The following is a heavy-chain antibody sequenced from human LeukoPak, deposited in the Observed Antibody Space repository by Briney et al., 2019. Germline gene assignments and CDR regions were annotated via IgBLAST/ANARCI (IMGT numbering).Heavy chain of an antibody. CDR1: GGSISSGDYY. Sequence: SQTLSLTCTVPGGSISSGDYYWSWIRQPPGKGLEWIGYIYYSGSTYYNPSLKSRVTISVDTSKNQFSLKLSSVTAADTAVYYCARILTGSFYFDYWGQGTLVTVSS. CDR2: IYYSGST. V-gene: IGHV4-30-4*01. J-gene: IGHJ4*02. D-gene: IGHD3-9*01. CDR3: ARILTGSFYFDY.